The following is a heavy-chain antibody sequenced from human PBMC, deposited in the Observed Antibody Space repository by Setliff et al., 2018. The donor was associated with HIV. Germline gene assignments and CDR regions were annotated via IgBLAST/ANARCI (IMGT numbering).Heavy chain of an antibody. V-gene: IGHV4-39*01. Sequence: PSETLSLTCTVSGGSISRGSYSWGWIRQPPGKGLEWIGSISYTGITNYNPSLKSRVTISVDTSQNQFSLKLTPVTAADTAVYYCARLRQWLAFFDSWGQGTLVTVSS. D-gene: IGHD6-19*01. CDR2: ISYTGIT. CDR3: ARLRQWLAFFDS. J-gene: IGHJ4*02. CDR1: GGSISRGSYS.